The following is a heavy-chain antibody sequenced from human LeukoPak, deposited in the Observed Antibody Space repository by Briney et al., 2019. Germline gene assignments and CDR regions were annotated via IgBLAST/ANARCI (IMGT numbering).Heavy chain of an antibody. V-gene: IGHV4-34*01. CDR3: ARQIFYYDSSGYFDY. D-gene: IGHD3-22*01. CDR2: IYYSGGT. CDR1: GGSFSGYY. Sequence: PSETLSLTCAVYGGSFSGYYWSWIRQPPGKGLEWIGSIYYSGGTYYNPSLKSRVTISVDTSKNQFSLKLSSVTAADTAVYYCARQIFYYDSSGYFDYWGQGTLVTVSS. J-gene: IGHJ4*02.